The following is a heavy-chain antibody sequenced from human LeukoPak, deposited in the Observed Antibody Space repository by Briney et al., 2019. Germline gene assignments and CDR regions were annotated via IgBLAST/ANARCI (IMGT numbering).Heavy chain of an antibody. CDR2: ISSSGSAI. J-gene: IGHJ6*02. CDR3: TSGYEKIFYYYGMDV. D-gene: IGHD5-12*01. CDR1: GFTFNSYE. V-gene: IGHV3-48*03. Sequence: PGGSLRLSCAASGFTFNSYEMNWVRQAPGKGLEWVSYISSSGSAIYYADSVKGRFTISRDNAKNSLYLQMNSLRAEDTAVYYCTSGYEKIFYYYGMDVWGQGTTVTVSS.